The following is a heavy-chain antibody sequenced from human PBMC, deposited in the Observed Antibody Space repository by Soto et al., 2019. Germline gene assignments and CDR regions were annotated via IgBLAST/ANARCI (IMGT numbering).Heavy chain of an antibody. D-gene: IGHD2-15*01. CDR3: ATCSGGSCYGAFDI. V-gene: IGHV1-69*13. Sequence: RASVKVSCKASGGTFSSYAISWVRQAPGQGLEWMGGIIPIFGTANYAQKFQGRVTITADESTSTAYMELSSLRSEDTAVYYCATCSGGSCYGAFDIWGQGTMVTVS. CDR1: GGTFSSYA. J-gene: IGHJ3*02. CDR2: IIPIFGTA.